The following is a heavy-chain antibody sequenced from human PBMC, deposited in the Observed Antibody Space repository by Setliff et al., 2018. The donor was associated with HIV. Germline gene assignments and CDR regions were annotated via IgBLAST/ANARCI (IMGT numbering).Heavy chain of an antibody. CDR2: INPFGGTT. D-gene: IGHD4-4*01. CDR3: ARERTTLTPHGLGYMDV. Sequence: ASVKVSCKASASRYSFTAYNMHWVRQAPGQGLEWMGIINPFGGTTTYAQKLQGRVTMTRDTSTSTVYMELTNLRSEDTAVYYCARERTTLTPHGLGYMDVWGKGTTVTVSS. J-gene: IGHJ6*03. V-gene: IGHV1-46*04. CDR1: ASRYSFTAYN.